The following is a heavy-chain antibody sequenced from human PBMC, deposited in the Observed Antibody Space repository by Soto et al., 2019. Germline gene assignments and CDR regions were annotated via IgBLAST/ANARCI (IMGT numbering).Heavy chain of an antibody. Sequence: QVQLVQSGAEVKKPGSSVKVSCKASGGTFSSYAISWVRQAPGQGLEWMGGIIPIFGTANYAQKFQVRVTITADESTSTAYMELSSLRSEDTAVYYCARGNYGRNSHHFDYWGQGTLVTVSS. J-gene: IGHJ4*02. CDR1: GGTFSSYA. CDR3: ARGNYGRNSHHFDY. D-gene: IGHD1-7*01. CDR2: IIPIFGTA. V-gene: IGHV1-69*01.